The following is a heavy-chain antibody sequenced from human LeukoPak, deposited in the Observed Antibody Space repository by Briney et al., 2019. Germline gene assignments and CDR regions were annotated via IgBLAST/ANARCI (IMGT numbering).Heavy chain of an antibody. CDR2: ISSSSSYI. D-gene: IGHD4-11*01. Sequence: MTGGSLRLSCAASGFTFSSYSMNWVRQAPGKGLKGVSSISSSSSYIYYADSVKGRFTISRDNAKNSLYLQMNSLRAEDTAVYYCARSPTTVTTHFDYWGQGTLVTVSS. V-gene: IGHV3-21*01. J-gene: IGHJ4*02. CDR1: GFTFSSYS. CDR3: ARSPTTVTTHFDY.